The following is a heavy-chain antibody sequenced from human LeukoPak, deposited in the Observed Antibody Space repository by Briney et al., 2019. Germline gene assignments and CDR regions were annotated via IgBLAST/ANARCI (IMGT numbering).Heavy chain of an antibody. CDR1: GFTFSSYG. Sequence: PGGSLRLSCAASGFTFSSYGMSWVRQAPGKGLEWVSAISGSGGSTYYADSVKGRFTISRDNSKNTLYLQMNSLRAEDTAVYYCAAGHYVWGSYQVPFDYWGQGTLVTVSS. D-gene: IGHD3-16*02. V-gene: IGHV3-23*01. CDR2: ISGSGGST. J-gene: IGHJ4*02. CDR3: AAGHYVWGSYQVPFDY.